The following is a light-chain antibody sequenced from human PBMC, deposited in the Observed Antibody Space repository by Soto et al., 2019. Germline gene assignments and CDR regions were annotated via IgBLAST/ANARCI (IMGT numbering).Light chain of an antibody. J-gene: IGKJ4*01. CDR2: DTS. CDR3: QHRANWPLLV. CDR1: QSFGNY. Sequence: EIVLTQSPATLSLFPGEGATLSCRASQSFGNYIAWYQQKPGQIPRLLIYDTSNRATGIPARFSGSGSGADFSLIISSLEPEDSAIYYCQHRANWPLLVFGGGTKVEIK. V-gene: IGKV3-11*01.